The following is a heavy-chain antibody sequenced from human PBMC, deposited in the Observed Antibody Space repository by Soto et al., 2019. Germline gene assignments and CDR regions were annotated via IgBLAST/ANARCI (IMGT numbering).Heavy chain of an antibody. D-gene: IGHD3-22*01. J-gene: IGHJ5*02. Sequence: PSETLSLTCTVSGGSISSGDYYWSWIRQPPGKGLEWIGYIYYSGSTYYNPSLKSRVTISVDTSKNQFSLKLSSVTAADMAVYYCVHRPDSNGEWFDPWGQGTLVTVSS. V-gene: IGHV4-30-4*01. CDR3: VHRPDSNGEWFDP. CDR2: IYYSGST. CDR1: GGSISSGDYY.